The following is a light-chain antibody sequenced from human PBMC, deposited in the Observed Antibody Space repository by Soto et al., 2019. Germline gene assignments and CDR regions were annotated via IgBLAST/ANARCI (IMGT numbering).Light chain of an antibody. CDR1: QTIGTF. V-gene: IGKV1-39*01. CDR3: QLSYISWT. Sequence: DIQVTQSPSSLSASVGDRVTITCRASQTIGTFLNWYQQKPGEAPNLLISSASTLQSGVPSRFIGSGSGTDFALTISSLQSEDLATYYCQLSYISWTFGQGTKVDIK. CDR2: SAS. J-gene: IGKJ1*01.